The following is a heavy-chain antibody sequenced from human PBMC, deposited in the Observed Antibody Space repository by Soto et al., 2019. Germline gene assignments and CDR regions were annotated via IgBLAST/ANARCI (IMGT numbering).Heavy chain of an antibody. CDR3: ARPVYDFLSGYPDAFDI. J-gene: IGHJ3*02. CDR2: ISAYNGNT. V-gene: IGHV1-18*01. Sequence: QVQLVQSGAEVKKPGASVKVSCKASGYTFTSYGISWVRQAPGQGLEWMGWISAYNGNTNYAQKLQGRVTMTTDTSTSTAYMELRSLRSDDTAVYYCARPVYDFLSGYPDAFDIWGQGTMVTVSS. CDR1: GYTFTSYG. D-gene: IGHD3-3*01.